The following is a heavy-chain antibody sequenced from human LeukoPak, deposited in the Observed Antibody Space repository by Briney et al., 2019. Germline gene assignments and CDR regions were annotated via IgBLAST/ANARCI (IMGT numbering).Heavy chain of an antibody. J-gene: IGHJ4*02. CDR3: AREGLTNAYNPLGH. D-gene: IGHD5-24*01. CDR1: GFTFSSYA. V-gene: IGHV4-34*01. Sequence: GSLRLSCAASGFTFSSYAMSWVRQAPGMGLEWIGEIKQSENTNYNPSLKSRVTISIAPSKNQISLKLTSVTAADTGVYYCAREGLTNAYNPLGHWGQGTLVTVSS. CDR2: IKQSENT.